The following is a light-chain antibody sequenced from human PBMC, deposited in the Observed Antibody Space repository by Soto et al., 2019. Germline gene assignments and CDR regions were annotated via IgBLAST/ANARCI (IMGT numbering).Light chain of an antibody. CDR2: STN. V-gene: IGLV8-61*01. CDR1: SGSVSTNYY. CDR3: VLYMGSGIHWV. Sequence: QAVVTQEPSFSVSPGRTVTLTCGLSSGSVSTNYYPSWYQQTPGQAPRTLIYSTNTRSSGVPDRFSGSILGNKAALTITGAQADDESDYYCVLYMGSGIHWVFGGGTQLTVL. J-gene: IGLJ3*02.